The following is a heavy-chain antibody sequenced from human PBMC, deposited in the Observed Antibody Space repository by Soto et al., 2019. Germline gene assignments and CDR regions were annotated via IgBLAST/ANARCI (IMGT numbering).Heavy chain of an antibody. V-gene: IGHV3-33*01. CDR2: IWYDGSNK. Sequence: VGSLRLSGAASGFTFSSYGMHWVRQAPGKGLEWVAVIWYDGSNKYYADSVKGRFTISRDNSKNTLYLQMNSLRAEDTAVYYCARDGIAVAYLFDYWGQGTLVTVSS. CDR3: ARDGIAVAYLFDY. CDR1: GFTFSSYG. J-gene: IGHJ4*02. D-gene: IGHD6-19*01.